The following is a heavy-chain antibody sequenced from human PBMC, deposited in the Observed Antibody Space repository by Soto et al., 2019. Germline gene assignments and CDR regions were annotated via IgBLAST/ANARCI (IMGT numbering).Heavy chain of an antibody. CDR3: ARESYYGMDV. CDR2: INPDASRT. V-gene: IGHV3-74*01. CDR1: GFTFSRHW. Sequence: EVQLVESGGGLVQPGGSLRLSCAGTGFTFSRHWMHWVRQAPGKGLVWVSRINPDASRTPYADSVKGRFAISRDNAKNTLYLQMNSLRAEDTAVYYCARESYYGMDVWGQVTTVTVSS. J-gene: IGHJ6*02.